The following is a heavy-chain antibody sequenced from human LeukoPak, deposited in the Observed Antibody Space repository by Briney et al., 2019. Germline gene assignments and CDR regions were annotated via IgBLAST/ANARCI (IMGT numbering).Heavy chain of an antibody. CDR1: GGYISSSNYY. Sequence: SETLSLTCTVSGGYISSSNYYWVWIRQPPGKGLEWVASIFYSGSTYFNPSLKSRVTILVDTSKNQFSLKLSSVTAADTAVYYCARPQRRGYCSSTSCRPDAYYFDYWGQGTLVTVSS. D-gene: IGHD2-2*01. CDR2: IFYSGST. V-gene: IGHV4-39*07. J-gene: IGHJ4*02. CDR3: ARPQRRGYCSSTSCRPDAYYFDY.